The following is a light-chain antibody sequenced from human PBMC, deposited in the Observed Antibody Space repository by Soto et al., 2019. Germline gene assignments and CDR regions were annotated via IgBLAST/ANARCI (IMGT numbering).Light chain of an antibody. V-gene: IGKV3-20*01. Sequence: EIVLTQSPGTLSLSPGERATLSCRASQSVSSSLARYQQKPGQAPRLLISGASSRAAGIPDRFSGSGSGTDFTLTISRLEPEDFALYYCQQYGSSPITFGQGTRLEIK. CDR2: GAS. CDR1: QSVSSS. CDR3: QQYGSSPIT. J-gene: IGKJ5*01.